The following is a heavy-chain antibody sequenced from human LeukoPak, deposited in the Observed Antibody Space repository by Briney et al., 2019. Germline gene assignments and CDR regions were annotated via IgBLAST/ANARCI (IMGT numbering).Heavy chain of an antibody. CDR1: GFLVSNNY. D-gene: IGHD3-10*01. CDR2: IYSGGST. V-gene: IGHV3-53*01. Sequence: PGGSLRLSCAASGFLVSNNYMTWVRQAPGKGLEWVSIIYSGGSTYYADSVKGRFTISRDNSKNTMYLQMNSLSAEDTAMYYCARDRYYASGSYNWFDPWGQGTLVTVSS. CDR3: ARDRYYASGSYNWFDP. J-gene: IGHJ5*02.